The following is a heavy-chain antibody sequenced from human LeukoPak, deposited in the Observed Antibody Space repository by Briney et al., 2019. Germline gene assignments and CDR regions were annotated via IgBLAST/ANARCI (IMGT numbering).Heavy chain of an antibody. J-gene: IGHJ2*01. Sequence: GESLKISCKGSGYSFTSYWIGWVRQMPGKGLEWMGIIYPGNSDTRYSPSFQGQVTISADKSISTAYLQWSSLKASDSAMYYCARPPCASGRYFDLWGRGTQVTVSS. CDR2: IYPGNSDT. V-gene: IGHV5-51*01. CDR3: ARPPCASGRYFDL. CDR1: GYSFTSYW. D-gene: IGHD3-10*01.